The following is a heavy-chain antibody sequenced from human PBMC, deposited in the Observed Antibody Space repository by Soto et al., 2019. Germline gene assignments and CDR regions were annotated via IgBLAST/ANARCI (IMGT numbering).Heavy chain of an antibody. J-gene: IGHJ4*02. CDR1: GSSIGSGSYY. V-gene: IGHV4-31*02. CDR2: INYSGST. CDR3: ARAGYDRDGGGYYYFDY. Sequence: SETLSLTCTVSGSSIGSGSYYWSWIRQHPGKGLEWIGYINYSGSTFYIPSLKSRVTTSIDTSTNQFSLKLSSVTAADTAVYYCARAGYDRDGGGYYYFDYWGQGTLVTVS. D-gene: IGHD3-22*01.